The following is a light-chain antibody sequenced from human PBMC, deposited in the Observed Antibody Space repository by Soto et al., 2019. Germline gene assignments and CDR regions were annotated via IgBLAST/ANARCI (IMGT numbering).Light chain of an antibody. Sequence: EIVMTQSPLSLPVTPGEPASISCRSKQSLLHTNGYNYLDWYLQKPGQSPQLLIYWGSTRASGVPDRFSGSASGTDVTLKISRVEAEDVGTYYCMQALQTPPTFGGGTKVDI. V-gene: IGKV2-28*01. CDR1: QSLLHTNGYNY. CDR2: WGS. J-gene: IGKJ4*01. CDR3: MQALQTPPT.